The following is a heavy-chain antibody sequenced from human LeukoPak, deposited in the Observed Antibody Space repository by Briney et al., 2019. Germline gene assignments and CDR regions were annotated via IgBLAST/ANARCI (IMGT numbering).Heavy chain of an antibody. Sequence: ASVKVSCKASGYTFTGYYMHWVRQAPGQGLEWMGWINPNSGGTNYAQKFQGRVTMTRDTSISTAYMELRSLRSDDTAVYYCARPGAADYYDSSGYYSATSAFDIWGQGTMVTVSS. CDR1: GYTFTGYY. J-gene: IGHJ3*02. V-gene: IGHV1-2*02. CDR2: INPNSGGT. CDR3: ARPGAADYYDSSGYYSATSAFDI. D-gene: IGHD3-22*01.